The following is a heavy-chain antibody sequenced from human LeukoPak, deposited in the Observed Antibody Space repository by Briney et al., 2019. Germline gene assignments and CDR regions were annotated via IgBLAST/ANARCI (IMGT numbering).Heavy chain of an antibody. J-gene: IGHJ4*02. V-gene: IGHV4-39*07. CDR1: GGSISSSSNY. Sequence: SETLSLTCTVSGGSISSSSNYWGWIRQPPGKGLEWIGEVHLDGRTNYNPSLESRLTMSVDVSENQVSLKLTSVTAADTAVYYCAREGGFYRPLDYSGQGTLVTVSS. D-gene: IGHD3-3*01. CDR3: AREGGFYRPLDY. CDR2: VHLDGRT.